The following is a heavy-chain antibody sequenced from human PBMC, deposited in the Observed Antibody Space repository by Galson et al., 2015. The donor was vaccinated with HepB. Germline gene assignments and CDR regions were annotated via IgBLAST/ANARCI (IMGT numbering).Heavy chain of an antibody. Sequence: SLRLSCAASGFTFDDYAMHWVRQAPGKGLEWVSGISWNSGSIGYADSVKGRFTISRDNAKNSLYLQMNSLRAEDTALYYCAKVKYSYGFDAFDIWGQGTMVTVSS. CDR2: ISWNSGSI. D-gene: IGHD5-18*01. J-gene: IGHJ3*02. V-gene: IGHV3-9*01. CDR3: AKVKYSYGFDAFDI. CDR1: GFTFDDYA.